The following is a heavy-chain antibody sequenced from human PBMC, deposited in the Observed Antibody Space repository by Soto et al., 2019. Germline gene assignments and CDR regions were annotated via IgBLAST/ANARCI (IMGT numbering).Heavy chain of an antibody. CDR2: VNPILSMS. V-gene: IGHV1-69*04. CDR3: ATSYGSGYRAFDY. CDR1: GDPFSFYS. Sequence: QFQLVQSGAEVKRPGSSVKVSCKASGDPFSFYSINWVRQAPGLGLEWMGRVNPILSMSNYAQRFQGRVTMTADKTTSTAYMELSGLRSEDTAMYYCATSYGSGYRAFDYWGQGALVTVSS. D-gene: IGHD3-10*01. J-gene: IGHJ4*02.